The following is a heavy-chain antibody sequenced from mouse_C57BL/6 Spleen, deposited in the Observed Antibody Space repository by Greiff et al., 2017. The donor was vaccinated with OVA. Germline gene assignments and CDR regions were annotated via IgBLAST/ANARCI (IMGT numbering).Heavy chain of an antibody. V-gene: IGHV1-52*01. D-gene: IGHD1-1*01. Sequence: VQLQQPGAELVRPGSSVKLSCKASGYTFTSYWMHWVKQRPIQGLEWIGNIDPSDSETHYNQKFKDKATLTVDKSSSTAYMQLSSLTSEDSAVYYCARPLYGSVYYYAMDYWGQGTSVTVSS. J-gene: IGHJ4*01. CDR3: ARPLYGSVYYYAMDY. CDR1: GYTFTSYW. CDR2: IDPSDSET.